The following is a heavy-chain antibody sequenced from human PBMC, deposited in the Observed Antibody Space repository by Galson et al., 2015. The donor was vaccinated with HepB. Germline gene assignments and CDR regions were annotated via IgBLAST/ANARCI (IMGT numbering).Heavy chain of an antibody. CDR1: GFTFSSYW. CDR3: ARADYGSGSYYYYYGMDV. V-gene: IGHV3-74*01. CDR2: INSDGSST. D-gene: IGHD3-10*01. Sequence: SLRLSCAASGFTFSSYWMHWVRQAPGKGLVWVSRINSDGSSTSYADSVKGRFTISRDNAKNTLYLQMNSLRAEDTAVYYCARADYGSGSYYYYYGMDVWGQGTTVTVSS. J-gene: IGHJ6*02.